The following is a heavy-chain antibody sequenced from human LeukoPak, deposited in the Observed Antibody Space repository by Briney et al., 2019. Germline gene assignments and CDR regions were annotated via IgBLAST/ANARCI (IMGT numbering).Heavy chain of an antibody. CDR3: ARDLVTVTKGFDI. J-gene: IGHJ3*02. V-gene: IGHV4-59*11. CDR2: ISYIGST. CDR1: GDSFSSHY. D-gene: IGHD4-17*01. Sequence: SETLPLTCAVSGDSFSSHYWTWIRQPPAKGLEWIGYISYIGSTNYNPSLKSRVTISIDTSKNQFSLKLSSVTAADTGVYYCARDLVTVTKGFDIWGEGTMVSVSS.